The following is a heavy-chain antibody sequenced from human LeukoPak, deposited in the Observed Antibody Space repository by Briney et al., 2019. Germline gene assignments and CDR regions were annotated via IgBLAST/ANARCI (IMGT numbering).Heavy chain of an antibody. D-gene: IGHD5-18*01. CDR1: GDSVSSNSAA. Sequence: SQTLSLTCAISGDSVSSNSAAWNWIRQSPSRCLEWLGWTYYRYKWHNEYSVSVKSRISINPDPSKNHFSLQLNSVTPEDTAVYYCARAREDTAMVHFDYWGQGTLVAVSS. V-gene: IGHV6-1*01. CDR2: TYYRYKWHN. CDR3: ARAREDTAMVHFDY. J-gene: IGHJ4*02.